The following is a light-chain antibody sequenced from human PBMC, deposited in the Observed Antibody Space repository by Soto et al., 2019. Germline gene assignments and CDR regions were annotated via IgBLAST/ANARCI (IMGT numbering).Light chain of an antibody. J-gene: IGLJ1*01. CDR1: SSDVGGYNY. V-gene: IGLV2-8*01. Sequence: QSVLTQPRSACGSPGQSVAISCTGTSSDVGGYNYVSWYQQHPGKAPKLMIYEVNKRPSGVPDRLSGSKSGNTASLTVSGLQAEDEADYYCSSYAGSSNVFGTGTKVTVL. CDR2: EVN. CDR3: SSYAGSSNV.